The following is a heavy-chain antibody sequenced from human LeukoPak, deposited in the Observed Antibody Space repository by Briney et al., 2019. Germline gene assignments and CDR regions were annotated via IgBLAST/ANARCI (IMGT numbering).Heavy chain of an antibody. D-gene: IGHD3-16*01. Sequence: KPSETLSLTCTVPVSGYSFSSYHWSWLRQPPGKGLEWIGYISSSGSTCYNPSLKSRLTISVDTSKNQFSLKLSSVTAADTAVYYCARVGRGDHTWGSYSCDHWGQGTLVSVSS. CDR3: ARVGRGDHTWGSYSCDH. CDR1: GYSFSSYH. J-gene: IGHJ4*02. CDR2: ISSSGST. V-gene: IGHV4-59*01.